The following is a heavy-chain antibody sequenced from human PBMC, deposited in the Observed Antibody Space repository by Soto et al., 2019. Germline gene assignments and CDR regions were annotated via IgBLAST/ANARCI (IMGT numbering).Heavy chain of an antibody. CDR3: ARLRIATNNYKWFDP. CDR1: GAALNSGNYY. D-gene: IGHD2-21*01. V-gene: IGHV4-31*03. CDR2: IYVTGAV. J-gene: IGHJ5*02. Sequence: SETLSLTCSVSGAALNSGNYYWSWIRQVPGKGLEWIGHIYVTGAVDYNPSLRDRITISQDTSERQFSLNLRLVTAADTAVYYRARLRIATNNYKWFDPWGQGPLVTVSS.